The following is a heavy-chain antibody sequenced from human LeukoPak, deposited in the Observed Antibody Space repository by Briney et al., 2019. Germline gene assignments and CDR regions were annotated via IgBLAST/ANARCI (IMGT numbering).Heavy chain of an antibody. J-gene: IGHJ1*01. CDR1: GFTVSSNY. D-gene: IGHD4-17*01. Sequence: PGGSLRLSCAASGFTVSSNYMSWVRQAPGKGLEWVSVIYSGGSTYYADSAKGRFTISRDNSKNTLYLQMNSLRAEDTAVYYCAVGDGDYVLGPEYFQHWGQGTLVTVSS. CDR3: AVGDGDYVLGPEYFQH. V-gene: IGHV3-66*02. CDR2: IYSGGST.